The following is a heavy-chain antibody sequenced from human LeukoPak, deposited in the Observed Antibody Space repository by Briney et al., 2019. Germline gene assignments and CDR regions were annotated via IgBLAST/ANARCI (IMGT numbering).Heavy chain of an antibody. Sequence: KPSETLSLTCAVYGGSFSGYYWSWIRQPPGKGLEWIGEINHSGSTNYNPSLKSRVTISVDTSKSQFPLKLSSVTAADTAVYYCARGHRYSYGRPWFDPWGQGTLVTVSS. CDR3: ARGHRYSYGRPWFDP. D-gene: IGHD5-18*01. CDR1: GGSFSGYY. V-gene: IGHV4-34*01. CDR2: INHSGST. J-gene: IGHJ5*02.